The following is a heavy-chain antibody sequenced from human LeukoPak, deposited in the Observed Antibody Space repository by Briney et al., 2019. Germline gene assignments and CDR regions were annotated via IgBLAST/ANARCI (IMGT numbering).Heavy chain of an antibody. J-gene: IGHJ4*02. CDR2: INPNSGGT. D-gene: IGHD3-10*01. CDR3: ARTWFGELFLDY. CDR1: GYTFTGYY. Sequence: ASVKVSCKASGYTFTGYYMHWVRQAPGQGLEWMGWINPNSGGTNYAQKFQGRVTMTRDTSISTAYMELSRLRPDDTAVYYCARTWFGELFLDYWGQGTLVTVSS. V-gene: IGHV1-2*02.